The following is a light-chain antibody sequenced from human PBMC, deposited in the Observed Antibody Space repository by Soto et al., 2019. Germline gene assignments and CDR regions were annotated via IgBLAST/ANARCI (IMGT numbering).Light chain of an antibody. V-gene: IGKV3-11*01. Sequence: EIVLTQSPATLSLSPGERATLSCRASQSVSSYLAWYQQKPGQAPRLLIYDASNRATGIPARFSGSGSGTDFTLTISSLEPEDFAVYYCQRRSHWPGITFGQGTRLEIK. CDR2: DAS. CDR3: QRRSHWPGIT. J-gene: IGKJ5*01. CDR1: QSVSSY.